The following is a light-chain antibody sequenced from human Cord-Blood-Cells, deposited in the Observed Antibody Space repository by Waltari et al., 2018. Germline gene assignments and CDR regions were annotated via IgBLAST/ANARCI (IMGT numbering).Light chain of an antibody. J-gene: IGKJ1*01. CDR2: WES. Sequence: DIVMTQSPDPLAVSLGARATINCKSSQSVLYSSNNKNYLAWYQQKPGQPPKLLMYWESTRESGVPDRFSGSGSGTDFTLTISSLQAEDVAVYYCQQYYSTPPTFGQGTKVEIK. V-gene: IGKV4-1*01. CDR3: QQYYSTPPT. CDR1: QSVLYSSNNKNY.